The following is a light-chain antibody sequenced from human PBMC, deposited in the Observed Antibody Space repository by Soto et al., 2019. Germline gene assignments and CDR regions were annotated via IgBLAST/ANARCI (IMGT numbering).Light chain of an antibody. V-gene: IGLV2-23*02. CDR1: SSDIGSYNL. Sequence: QSALTQPASVSGSPGQSITISCTGTSSDIGSYNLVSWYQQHPGKAPKLVIYEVSKRPSGVSYLFSGSKSANTASLTISGLQVEDEGDYYCCSYAGSSTFVVFGGGTKLTVL. CDR3: CSYAGSSTFVV. J-gene: IGLJ3*02. CDR2: EVS.